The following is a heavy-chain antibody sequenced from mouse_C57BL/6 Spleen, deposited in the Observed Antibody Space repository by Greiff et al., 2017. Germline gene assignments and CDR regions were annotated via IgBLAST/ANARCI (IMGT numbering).Heavy chain of an antibody. J-gene: IGHJ1*03. CDR3: AREDYYGSTHWYFDV. CDR1: GYTFTSYW. Sequence: QVQLQQPGAELVKPGASVKMSCKASGYTFTSYWITWVKQRPGQGLEWIGDIYPGSGSTNYNEKFKSKATLTVYTSSSTAYMQLSSLTSEDSAVYYCAREDYYGSTHWYFDVWGTGTTVTVSS. D-gene: IGHD1-1*01. V-gene: IGHV1-55*01. CDR2: IYPGSGST.